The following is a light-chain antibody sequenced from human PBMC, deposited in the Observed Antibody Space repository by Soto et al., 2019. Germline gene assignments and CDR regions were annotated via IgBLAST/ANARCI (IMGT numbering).Light chain of an antibody. CDR1: SSDVGSYNR. CDR2: EVS. J-gene: IGLJ1*01. Sequence: QSALTQPPSVCGSPGQSVTISCTGTSSDVGSYNRVSWYQQRPGTAPKLMIFEVSNRPSGVPNRFSGSKSGNTASLTISGLQAQDEADYYCSSYTTSSTYVFGTGTQLTVL. CDR3: SSYTTSSTYV. V-gene: IGLV2-18*02.